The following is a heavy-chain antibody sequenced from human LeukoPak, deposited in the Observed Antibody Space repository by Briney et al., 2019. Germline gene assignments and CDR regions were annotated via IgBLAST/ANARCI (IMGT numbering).Heavy chain of an antibody. Sequence: GGSLRLSCAASGFTFSNYAMSWVRQAPGKGLEWVSAISGRGDSTYYADSVKGRFTISRDNSKNTLYLQMNSLRDADKAVYYSVKHDYGNYIAASDYWGQGTLVTVSS. J-gene: IGHJ4*02. CDR1: GFTFSNYA. CDR2: ISGRGDST. D-gene: IGHD4-11*01. CDR3: VKHDYGNYIAASDY. V-gene: IGHV3-23*01.